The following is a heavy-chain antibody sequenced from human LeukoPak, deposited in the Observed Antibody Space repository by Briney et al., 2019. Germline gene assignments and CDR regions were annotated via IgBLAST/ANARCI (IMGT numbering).Heavy chain of an antibody. CDR1: GGSISSYY. CDR2: IYYSGST. D-gene: IGHD6-19*01. CDR3: ARGRQWLANFDY. J-gene: IGHJ4*02. Sequence: SETLSLTCTVSGGSISSYYWGWIRQPAGKGLEWIGSIYYSGSTYYNPSLKSRVTISVDTSKNQFSLKLSSVTAADTAVYYCARGRQWLANFDYWGQGTLVTVSS. V-gene: IGHV4-4*07.